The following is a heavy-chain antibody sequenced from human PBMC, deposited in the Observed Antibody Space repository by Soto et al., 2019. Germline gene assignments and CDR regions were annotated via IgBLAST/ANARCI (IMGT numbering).Heavy chain of an antibody. Sequence: PGGSLRLSCVASGFTFKNFAMTWVRQAPGKGMEWVSAIGGSGSSANYADSVRGRFTVSRDDSKSTLYLQMSGLRVDDTALYYCAKDAVAYNGEWDWFDRWGQGTLVTVAS. J-gene: IGHJ5*02. V-gene: IGHV3-23*01. CDR1: GFTFKNFA. CDR2: IGGSGSSA. D-gene: IGHD3-10*01. CDR3: AKDAVAYNGEWDWFDR.